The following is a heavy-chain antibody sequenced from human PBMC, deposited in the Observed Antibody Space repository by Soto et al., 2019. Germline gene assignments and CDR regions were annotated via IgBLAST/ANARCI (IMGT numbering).Heavy chain of an antibody. D-gene: IGHD1-26*01. J-gene: IGHJ5*02. CDR1: GGSFSRYY. V-gene: IGHV4-34*01. CDR3: ARHFATTGWLDP. CDR2: INHSGST. Sequence: ASETLSLTCPVYGGSFSRYYWSWIRQPPGKGLEGIGEINHSGSTNYNPSLKSRVTISVDTSKNQFSLKLSSVTAADTAVSYCARHFATTGWLDPWGQGTLVTVSS.